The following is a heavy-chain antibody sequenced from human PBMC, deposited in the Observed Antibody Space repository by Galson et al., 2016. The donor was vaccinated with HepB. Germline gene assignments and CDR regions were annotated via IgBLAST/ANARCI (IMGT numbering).Heavy chain of an antibody. CDR3: ARGLNEIHLWLTHYYYDLDV. J-gene: IGHJ6*01. Sequence: SVKVSCKASGGTFSSYAISWVRQAPGQRLEWMGGIIPFFGAANYAQEFQGSVTITADESTSTAYMELSSLRSEDTAVYYCARGLNEIHLWLTHYYYDLDVWGQGTTVIVSS. CDR2: IIPFFGAA. V-gene: IGHV1-69*13. CDR1: GGTFSSYA. D-gene: IGHD5-18*01.